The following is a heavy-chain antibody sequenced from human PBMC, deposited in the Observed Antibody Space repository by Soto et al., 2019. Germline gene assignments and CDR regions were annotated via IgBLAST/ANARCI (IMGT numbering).Heavy chain of an antibody. CDR1: GGTFSSYA. CDR2: IIPISETT. D-gene: IGHD2-2*01. CDR3: ARSQGSSTSLEIYYYYYYGMDV. Sequence: QVQLVQSGAEVKKPVSSVKVSCKASGGTFSSYAISWVRQAPGQGLEWMGGIIPISETTNYAQKFQGRVTITADESKSTAYMELSSLRYEDTAVYYCARSQGSSTSLEIYYYYYYGMDVWGQGTTVTVSS. V-gene: IGHV1-69*01. J-gene: IGHJ6*02.